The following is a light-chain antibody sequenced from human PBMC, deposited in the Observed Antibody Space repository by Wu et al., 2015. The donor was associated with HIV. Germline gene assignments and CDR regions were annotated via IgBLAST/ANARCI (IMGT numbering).Light chain of an antibody. CDR1: QSIRSY. Sequence: DIRMTQSPSSLSASVGDRVTITCRASQSIRSYLNWYQQKPGKAPKLLIYAASNLQSGVPSRFSGSGSGTDFTLTISSLQPEDFATYYCQQSYSTRVTFGQGTKLEIK. CDR3: QQSYSTRVT. V-gene: IGKV1-39*01. CDR2: AAS. J-gene: IGKJ2*01.